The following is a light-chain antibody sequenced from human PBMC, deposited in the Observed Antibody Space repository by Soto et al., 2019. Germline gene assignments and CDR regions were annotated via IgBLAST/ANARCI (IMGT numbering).Light chain of an antibody. CDR1: NVGSKD. CDR3: QVWDSSSDHVL. J-gene: IGLJ2*01. V-gene: IGLV3-21*04. Sequence: SSELTQPPSVSVAPGKTARITCGGNNVGSKDVHWYQQKPGQAPVLVIYYESDRPSGIPERFSGSKSGNTATLTISRVEAGDEADYYCQVWDSSSDHVLFGGGTKLTVL. CDR2: YES.